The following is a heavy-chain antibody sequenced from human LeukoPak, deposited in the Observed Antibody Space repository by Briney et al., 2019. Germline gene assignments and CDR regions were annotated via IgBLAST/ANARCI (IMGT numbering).Heavy chain of an antibody. CDR1: GYTLTELS. CDR3: ATGRSGYFDP. J-gene: IGHJ5*02. D-gene: IGHD5-12*01. V-gene: IGHV1-24*01. CDR2: FDPEDGET. Sequence: ASVKVSCKVSGYTLTELSMHWVRQAPGKGLEWMGGFDPEDGETIYAQKFQGRVTMTEHTSTDTAYMELSSLRSEDTAVYSCATGRSGYFDPWGQGTLLTVSS.